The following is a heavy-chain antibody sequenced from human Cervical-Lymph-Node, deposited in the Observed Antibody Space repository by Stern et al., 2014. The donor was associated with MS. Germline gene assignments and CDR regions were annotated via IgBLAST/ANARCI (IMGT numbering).Heavy chain of an antibody. CDR1: ENIFSNFW. CDR3: ARHYGYYFDF. CDR2: IYPDGSDT. Sequence: EVQLEESGVEVKKPGESLKISCKASENIFSNFWIGWVRQMPGQGLEQVGIIYPDGSDTKSSPAFEGRVTISADKSINTAYLHWSSLKASDTAIYYCARHYGYYFDFWGQGTLVTVSS. J-gene: IGHJ4*02. V-gene: IGHV5-51*01. D-gene: IGHD4-17*01.